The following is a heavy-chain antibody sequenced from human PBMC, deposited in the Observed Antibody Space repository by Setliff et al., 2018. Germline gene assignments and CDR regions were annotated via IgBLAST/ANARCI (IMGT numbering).Heavy chain of an antibody. CDR1: GFTFSSYA. D-gene: IGHD3-16*02. Sequence: GGSLRLSCAASGFTFSSYAMTWVRQAPGKGLEWVANIKEDGSETYYGGPVKGRFTISRDNAKNSLYLQMNSLRVEDTAVYYCVNSYRGYDAYPDYWGQGTLVTVSS. CDR2: IKEDGSET. CDR3: VNSYRGYDAYPDY. J-gene: IGHJ4*02. V-gene: IGHV3-7*03.